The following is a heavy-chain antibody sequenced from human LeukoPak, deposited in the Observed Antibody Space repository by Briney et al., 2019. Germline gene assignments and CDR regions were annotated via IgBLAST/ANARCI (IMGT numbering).Heavy chain of an antibody. CDR3: ARESSSSWYEVSGYYYGMDV. V-gene: IGHV1-18*01. Sequence: ASVKVSCKASGYTFTSYGISWVRQAPGQGLEWMGWISAYNGNTNYAQKLQGRVTMTTDTSTSTAYMELRSLRSDDTAVYYCARESSSSWYEVSGYYYGMDVWGQGTTVTVSS. J-gene: IGHJ6*02. CDR2: ISAYNGNT. D-gene: IGHD6-13*01. CDR1: GYTFTSYG.